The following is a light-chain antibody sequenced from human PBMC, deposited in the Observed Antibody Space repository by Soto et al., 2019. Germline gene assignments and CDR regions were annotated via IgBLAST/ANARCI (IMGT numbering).Light chain of an antibody. Sequence: EIVMKQSRATLSESPWERANSYSSASQSVTSNFAWYQQTPGHAPRLLIYGASTSATGIPARFSGSGSGTEFTLTISSLQSEDFAVYYCQPRSNWAITFGQGTRLEIK. V-gene: IGKV3-15*01. CDR3: QPRSNWAIT. J-gene: IGKJ5*01. CDR1: QSVTSN. CDR2: GAS.